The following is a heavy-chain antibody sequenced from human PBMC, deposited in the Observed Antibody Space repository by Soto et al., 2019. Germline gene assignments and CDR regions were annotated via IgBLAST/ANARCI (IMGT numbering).Heavy chain of an antibody. CDR1: GFTFSSYG. D-gene: IGHD3-3*01. Sequence: GGSLRLSCAASGFTFSSYGMHWVRQAPGKGLEWVAVISYDGSNKYYADSVKGRFTISRDNSKNTLYLQMNSLRAEDTAVYYCAKEYYDFWSGYFWFDPWGQGTLVTVSS. CDR3: AKEYYDFWSGYFWFDP. J-gene: IGHJ5*02. CDR2: ISYDGSNK. V-gene: IGHV3-30*18.